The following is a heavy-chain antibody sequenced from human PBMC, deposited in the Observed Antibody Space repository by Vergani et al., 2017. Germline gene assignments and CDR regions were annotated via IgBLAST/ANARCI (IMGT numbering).Heavy chain of an antibody. V-gene: IGHV6-1*01. J-gene: IGHJ4*02. Sequence: QVQLQQWGAGLVKPSQTLSLTCAISGDSVSSNSAAWNWIRQSPSRGLEWLGRTYYRSKWYNDYAVSVKSRITINPDTSKNQFSLQLNSVTPEDTAVYYCARTDYYDSSGYPTAFDYWGQGTLVTVSS. CDR3: ARTDYYDSSGYPTAFDY. CDR1: GDSVSSNSAA. CDR2: TYYRSKWYN. D-gene: IGHD3-22*01.